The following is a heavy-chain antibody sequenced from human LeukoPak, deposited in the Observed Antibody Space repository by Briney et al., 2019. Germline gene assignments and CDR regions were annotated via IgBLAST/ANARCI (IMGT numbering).Heavy chain of an antibody. CDR3: ATAFHHRGITMVRGVIYY. CDR2: FDPEDGET. CDR1: GYTLTELS. Sequence: ASVKVSCKVSGYTLTELSMHWVRQAPGKGLEWMGAFDPEDGETIYAQKFQGRVTMTEDTSTDTAYMELSSLRSEDTAVYYCATAFHHRGITMVRGVIYYWGQGTLVTVSS. D-gene: IGHD3-10*01. J-gene: IGHJ4*02. V-gene: IGHV1-24*01.